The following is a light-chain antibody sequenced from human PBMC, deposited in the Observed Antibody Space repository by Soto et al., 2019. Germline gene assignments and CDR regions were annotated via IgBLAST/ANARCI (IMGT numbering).Light chain of an antibody. CDR2: EAS. J-gene: IGKJ5*01. CDR3: QQYNSYPIT. Sequence: DIQVTQSPSTLSASVGDRVTITCRASQSISPWLAWYQQKPGQAPKLLIYEASNLEGGVPSRFSGSGSGTEFTLTISSLQPDDFATYYCQQYNSYPITFGQGTRLEIK. CDR1: QSISPW. V-gene: IGKV1-5*03.